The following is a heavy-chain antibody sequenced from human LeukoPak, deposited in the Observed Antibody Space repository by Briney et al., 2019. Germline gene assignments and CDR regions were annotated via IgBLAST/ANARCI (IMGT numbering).Heavy chain of an antibody. CDR1: GYTFTGYY. V-gene: IGHV1-2*06. D-gene: IGHD5-18*01. CDR3: ARELAAMVNNFDY. CDR2: INPNSGGT. J-gene: IGHJ4*02. Sequence: ASVKVSCKASGYTFTGYYMHWVRQAPGQGLEWMGRINPNSGGTNYAQKFQGRVTMIRDTSISTAYMELSRLRSDDTAVYYCARELAAMVNNFDYWGQGTLVTVSS.